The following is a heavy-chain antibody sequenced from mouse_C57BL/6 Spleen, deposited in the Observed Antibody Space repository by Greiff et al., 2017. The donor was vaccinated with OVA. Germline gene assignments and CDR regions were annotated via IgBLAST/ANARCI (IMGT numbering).Heavy chain of an antibody. CDR2: INPSSGYT. V-gene: IGHV1-4*01. CDR3: ARRGPSGPDFDY. Sequence: VQLQQSGAELARPGASVKMSCKASGYTFTSYTMHWVKQRPGQGLEWIGYINPSSGYTKYNQKFKDKATLTADKSSSTAYMQLSSLTSEDSAVYYCARRGPSGPDFDYWGQGTTLTVSS. J-gene: IGHJ2*01. CDR1: GYTFTSYT. D-gene: IGHD3-1*01.